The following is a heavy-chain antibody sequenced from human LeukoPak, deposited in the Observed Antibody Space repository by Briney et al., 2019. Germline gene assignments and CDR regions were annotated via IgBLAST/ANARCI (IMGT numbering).Heavy chain of an antibody. CDR3: ARGGSSSSGYYYMDV. V-gene: IGHV4-61*02. CDR2: IYTSGST. Sequence: PPQTLSLTCTVSGNSISSGDNYWSWIRQPAGKGLEWIGRIYTSGSTNYNPSLKSRVTISGDTSTNQFSLKVSSVTAADTAVYYCARGGSSSSGYYYMDVWGKGTTVTVSS. D-gene: IGHD6-13*01. J-gene: IGHJ6*03. CDR1: GNSISSGDNY.